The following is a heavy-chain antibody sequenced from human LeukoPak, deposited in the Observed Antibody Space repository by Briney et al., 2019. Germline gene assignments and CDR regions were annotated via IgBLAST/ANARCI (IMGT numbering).Heavy chain of an antibody. CDR2: IDYSGDT. CDR1: GDSFSSYY. Sequence: SETLSLTCIVSGDSFSSYYWSWIRPPPGKGLEWIGYIDYSGDTNYSPALKSRVTISVDTSKKQLSLRLSSVTAADTGVYYCARLWGTTFDYWGQGRLVTVSS. CDR3: ARLWGTTFDY. D-gene: IGHD3-16*01. J-gene: IGHJ4*02. V-gene: IGHV4-59*08.